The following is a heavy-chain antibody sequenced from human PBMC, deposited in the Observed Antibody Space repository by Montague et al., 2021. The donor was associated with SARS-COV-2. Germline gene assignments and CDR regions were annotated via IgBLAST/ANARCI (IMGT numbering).Heavy chain of an antibody. D-gene: IGHD5-12*01. CDR3: AKDLSGYDYALYFDR. Sequence: SLRLSCAASGFTFDDYTMYWVRQRPGKDLECVSLIGGDGRDSYYTDSVRGRFTISRDNDKNSLYLYMNNLTTEDSALYYCAKDLSGYDYALYFDRWGRGTRVTVSS. CDR2: IGGDGRDS. CDR1: GFTFDDYT. V-gene: IGHV3-43*02. J-gene: IGHJ4*02.